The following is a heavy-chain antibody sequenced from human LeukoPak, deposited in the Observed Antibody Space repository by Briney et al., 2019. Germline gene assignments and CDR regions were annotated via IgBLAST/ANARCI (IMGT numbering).Heavy chain of an antibody. J-gene: IGHJ6*02. D-gene: IGHD3-10*01. Sequence: SQTLSLTCTVSGGSISSGDYYWSWIRQPPGKGLEWVGYIYYTGSTYYNPSLKSRVTISVDTSKNQFSLKLSSVTAADTAAYYCARVDYGSGSYSYYYGMDVWGQGTTVTVSS. CDR1: GGSISSGDYY. CDR2: IYYTGST. CDR3: ARVDYGSGSYSYYYGMDV. V-gene: IGHV4-30-4*01.